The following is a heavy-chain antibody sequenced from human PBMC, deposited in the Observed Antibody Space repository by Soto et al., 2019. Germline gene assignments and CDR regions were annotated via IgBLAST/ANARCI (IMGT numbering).Heavy chain of an antibody. Sequence: SETLSLTCTVSGGSISSSSYYWGWIRQPPGKGLEWIGRINYSGSTYYNPSLKSRVTISVDTSKHPFSLKLSSVTTAETAVYYCARDQELEAGYSGGWYCFDYWGQGTLVTVSS. CDR1: GGSISSSSYY. CDR2: INYSGST. CDR3: ARDQELEAGYSGGWYCFDY. J-gene: IGHJ4*02. D-gene: IGHD6-19*01. V-gene: IGHV4-39*07.